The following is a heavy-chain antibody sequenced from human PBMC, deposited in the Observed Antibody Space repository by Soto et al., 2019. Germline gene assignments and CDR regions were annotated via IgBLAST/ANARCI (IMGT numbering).Heavy chain of an antibody. J-gene: IGHJ6*02. CDR1: GGTFRSYA. V-gene: IGHV1-69*11. CDR2: ITPMLGTA. D-gene: IGHD2-21*02. CDR3: ARGVVTAIYNGYHYYAMDA. Sequence: QVQVVQSGAEVKKPGSSVKVSCKTSGGTFRSYAISWVRQAPGQGLEWMGGITPMLGTANYAQKSQGRVTITADESTSTAYMELSSLRSEDTAVYYCARGVVTAIYNGYHYYAMDAWGQGTTVTVSS.